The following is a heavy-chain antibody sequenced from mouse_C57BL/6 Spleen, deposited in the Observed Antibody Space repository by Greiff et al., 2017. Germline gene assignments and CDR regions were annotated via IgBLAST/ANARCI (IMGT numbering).Heavy chain of an antibody. CDR2: ISDGGSYT. J-gene: IGHJ3*01. Sequence: EVKLVESGGGLVKPGGSLKFSCAASGFTFSSYAMSWVRQTPEKRLEWVATISDGGSYTYYPDNVKGRFTITRDNAKNNLYLQMSHLKSEDTAMYYCARDGDYGPFAYWGQGTLVTVSA. CDR3: ARDGDYGPFAY. V-gene: IGHV5-4*01. CDR1: GFTFSSYA. D-gene: IGHD1-1*02.